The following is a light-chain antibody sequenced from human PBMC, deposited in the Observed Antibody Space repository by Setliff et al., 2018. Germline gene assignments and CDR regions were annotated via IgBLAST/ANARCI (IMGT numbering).Light chain of an antibody. J-gene: IGLJ1*01. CDR1: SSDVGGYNY. CDR3: SSYAGSNTPYV. V-gene: IGLV2-8*01. Sequence: LAQPPSASGSPGQSVTISCTGTSSDVGGYNYVSWYQQHPGKAPKLMIYEVSKRPSGVPDRFSGSKSGNTASLTVSGLQAEDEADYYCSSYAGSNTPYVFGTGTKVTVL. CDR2: EVS.